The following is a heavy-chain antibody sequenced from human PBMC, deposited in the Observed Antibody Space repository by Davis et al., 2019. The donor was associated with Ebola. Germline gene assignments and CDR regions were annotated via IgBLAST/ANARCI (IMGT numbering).Heavy chain of an antibody. V-gene: IGHV1-46*01. Sequence: ASVTVSCKASGYRFTSYYMHWVRHAPGQGLEWMGIINPITGGTSYAQNFQVRVNMTRDTSTSTVYMELSSLRSEDTAVYYCAREGGRYYDSSGYVFDIWGQGTMVKVSS. J-gene: IGHJ3*02. CDR1: GYRFTSYY. D-gene: IGHD3-22*01. CDR2: INPITGGT. CDR3: AREGGRYYDSSGYVFDI.